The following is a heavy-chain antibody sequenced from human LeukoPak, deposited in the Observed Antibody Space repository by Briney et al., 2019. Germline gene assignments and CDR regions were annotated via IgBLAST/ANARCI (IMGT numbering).Heavy chain of an antibody. Sequence: GGSLRLSCAASGFTFSSYAMSWVRQAPGKGLEWVSGISGSGGSTYYADSVKGRFTISRDNSKNTLYLQMNSLRAEDTAVYYCAKVPHYYYYYMDVWGKGTTVTISS. CDR3: AKVPHYYYYYMDV. CDR2: ISGSGGST. CDR1: GFTFSSYA. J-gene: IGHJ6*03. V-gene: IGHV3-23*01.